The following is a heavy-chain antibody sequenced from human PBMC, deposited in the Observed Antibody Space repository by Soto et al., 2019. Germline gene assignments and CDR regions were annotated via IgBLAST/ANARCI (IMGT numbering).Heavy chain of an antibody. CDR1: GGSISSGDYY. J-gene: IGHJ6*02. Sequence: PSETLSLTCTVSGGSISSGDYYWSWIRQPPGKGLEWIGYIYYSGSTYYNPSLKSRVTISVDTSKNQFSLKLSSVTAADTAVYYCARDSYDFWSGYYSPYGMDVWGQGTTVTVSS. CDR2: IYYSGST. V-gene: IGHV4-30-4*01. D-gene: IGHD3-3*01. CDR3: ARDSYDFWSGYYSPYGMDV.